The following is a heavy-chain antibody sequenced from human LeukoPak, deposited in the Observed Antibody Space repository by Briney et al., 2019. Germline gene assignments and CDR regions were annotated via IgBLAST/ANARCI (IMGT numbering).Heavy chain of an antibody. J-gene: IGHJ3*02. CDR3: ASPNGVPAFGI. CDR2: INHSGST. Sequence: SETLSLTCAVYGGSFSGYYWSWIRQPPGKGLEWIGEINHSGSTNYNPSLKSRVTISVDTSKNQFSLKLSSVTAADTAVYYCASPNGVPAFGIWGQGTMVTVSS. V-gene: IGHV4-34*01. D-gene: IGHD3-10*01. CDR1: GGSFSGYY.